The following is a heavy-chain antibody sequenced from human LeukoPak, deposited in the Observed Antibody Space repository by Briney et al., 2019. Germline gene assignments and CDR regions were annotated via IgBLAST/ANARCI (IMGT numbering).Heavy chain of an antibody. CDR3: AKESHDSSGYYHYFDY. CDR2: ISYDGSDK. J-gene: IGHJ4*02. CDR1: GFTFDSYA. D-gene: IGHD3-22*01. Sequence: GGSLRLSCAASGFTFDSYAMHWVRQAPGKGLEWVAVISYDGSDKYSADSVKGRFTISRDNSKNTLYLQMNSLRAEDTAVYYCAKESHDSSGYYHYFDYWGQGALVTVSS. V-gene: IGHV3-30-3*01.